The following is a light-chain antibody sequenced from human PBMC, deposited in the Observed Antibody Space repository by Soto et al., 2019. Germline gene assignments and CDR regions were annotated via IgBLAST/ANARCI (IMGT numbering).Light chain of an antibody. V-gene: IGKV3-15*01. J-gene: IGKJ4*01. Sequence: EVVMTPSPATVSVAPGEGVNLSCRASQTISNALAGYQQKPAQAPRPLLYGASTRTTGVPARFSGGGSGTEFTPKNSSPQSENFAYYYCQQNNKWPPVTFGGETKVEIK. CDR3: QQNNKWPPVT. CDR2: GAS. CDR1: QTISNA.